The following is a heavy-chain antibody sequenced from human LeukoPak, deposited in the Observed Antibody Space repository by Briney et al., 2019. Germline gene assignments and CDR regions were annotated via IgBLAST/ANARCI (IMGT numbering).Heavy chain of an antibody. D-gene: IGHD3-9*01. CDR1: GGSISSYY. J-gene: IGHJ4*02. V-gene: IGHV4-59*01. CDR2: IYYSGST. Sequence: PSETLSLTCTVSGGSISSYYWSWIRQPPGKGLEWIRYIYYSGSTNYNPSLKSRVTISVDTSKNQISLKLSSVTAADTAVYYCARGRYFDWLSHPYYFDYWGQGTLVTVSS. CDR3: ARGRYFDWLSHPYYFDY.